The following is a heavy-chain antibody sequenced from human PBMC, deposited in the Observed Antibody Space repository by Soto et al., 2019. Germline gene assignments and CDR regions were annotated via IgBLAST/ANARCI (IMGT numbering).Heavy chain of an antibody. CDR1: GDSVSRNGVA. V-gene: IGHV6-1*01. CDR2: TYYRSKWSS. CDR3: VRGQFSAFDC. Sequence: QVQLHQSGPGLVKPSQTLSLTCAISGDSVSRNGVAWNWIRQSPSRGLEWLGRTYYRSKWSSDYAVSVKSRIAINPDTSKSQFSLQLNSVTPEDTAVYYCVRGQFSAFDCWGQGTLVTVSS. J-gene: IGHJ4*02.